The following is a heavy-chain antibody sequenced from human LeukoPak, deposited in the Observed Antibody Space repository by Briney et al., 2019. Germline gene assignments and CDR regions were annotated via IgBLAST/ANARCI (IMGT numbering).Heavy chain of an antibody. CDR3: AKTSAHDGLDY. CDR2: ISSSSSYI. J-gene: IGHJ4*02. Sequence: GGSLRLSCAASGFTFSSYSMNWVRQAPGKGLEWVSSISSSSSYIYYADSVKGRFTISRDNSKNTLYLQMNSLRAEDTAVYYCAKTSAHDGLDYWGQGTLVTVSS. CDR1: GFTFSSYS. V-gene: IGHV3-21*04. D-gene: IGHD1-1*01.